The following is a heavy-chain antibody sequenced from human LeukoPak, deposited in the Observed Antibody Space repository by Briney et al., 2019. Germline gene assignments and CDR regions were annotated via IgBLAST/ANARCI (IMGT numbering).Heavy chain of an antibody. CDR2: ISSSGNTT. D-gene: IGHD6-13*01. V-gene: IGHV3-11*04. CDR3: ARDGGSSWYFDY. CDR1: GFTFSDYY. Sequence: GGSLRLSCAASGFTFSDYYMSWIHQAPGKGLECVSYISSSGNTTYHADSVKGRFTISRDNAKNSLYLQMSSLRAEDTAVYYCARDGGSSWYFDYWGQGTLVTVSS. J-gene: IGHJ4*02.